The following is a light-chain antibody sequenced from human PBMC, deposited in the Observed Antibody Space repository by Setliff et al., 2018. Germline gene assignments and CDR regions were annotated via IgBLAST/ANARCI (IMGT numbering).Light chain of an antibody. CDR1: SSDVGSYDL. Sequence: SVLTQPASVSGSPGQSITISCSGTSSDVGSYDLVSWYQQHPGKAPKLIIYGVSDRPSGVSNRFSGSKSGNTASLTISGLQTEDEADYYCNAYTSGTTYVFGTGTRAPS. CDR2: GVS. CDR3: NAYTSGTTYV. V-gene: IGLV2-14*03. J-gene: IGLJ1*01.